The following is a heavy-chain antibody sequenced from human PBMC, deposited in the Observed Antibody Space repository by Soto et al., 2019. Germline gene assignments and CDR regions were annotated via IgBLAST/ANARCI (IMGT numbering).Heavy chain of an antibody. J-gene: IGHJ2*01. Sequence: SATLSLTCTVSGGSISSGGYYWSWIRQHPGKGLEWIGYIYYSGSTYYNPSLKSRVTISVDTSKNQFSMKLSSVTAADTAVYYCARARGYCTNVVCYRPWYFDLWGRGTLVTVSS. CDR2: IYYSGST. CDR1: GGSISSGGYY. CDR3: ARARGYCTNVVCYRPWYFDL. D-gene: IGHD2-8*01. V-gene: IGHV4-31*03.